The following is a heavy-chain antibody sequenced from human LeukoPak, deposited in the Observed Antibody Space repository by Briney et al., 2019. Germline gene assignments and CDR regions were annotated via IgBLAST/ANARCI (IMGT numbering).Heavy chain of an antibody. V-gene: IGHV3-48*03. CDR3: ARVLVGFDY. J-gene: IGHJ4*02. CDR1: GFTFSNYA. CDR2: ISDSGDTV. Sequence: GGSLRLSCAASGFTFSNYAMSWVRQAPGKGLEWISYISDSGDTVYYTDSVKGRFTISRDNAKYSLYLQMNSLRDEDTAVYYCARVLVGFDYWGQGTLVTVSS. D-gene: IGHD6-6*01.